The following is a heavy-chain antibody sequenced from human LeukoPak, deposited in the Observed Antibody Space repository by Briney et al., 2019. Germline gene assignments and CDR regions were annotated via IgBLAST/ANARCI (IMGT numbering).Heavy chain of an antibody. J-gene: IGHJ4*02. CDR2: ISSSSSYI. V-gene: IGHV3-21*01. D-gene: IGHD3-3*01. CDR3: AREIYDFWSGECDY. Sequence: KAGGSLRLSCAASGFTFSSYSMNWLRQAPGKGLEWVSSISSSSSYIYYADSVKGRFTISRDNAKNSLYLQMNSLRAEDTAVYYCAREIYDFWSGECDYWGQGTLVTVSS. CDR1: GFTFSSYS.